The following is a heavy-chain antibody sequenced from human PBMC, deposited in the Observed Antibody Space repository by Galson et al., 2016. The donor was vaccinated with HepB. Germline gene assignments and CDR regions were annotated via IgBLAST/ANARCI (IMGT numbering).Heavy chain of an antibody. Sequence: SCAASGFIFRSYWMSWVRQAPGKGLEWVASINQDGSETFYVDSVKGRFTISRDNAKNSLYLQMNTLRGDDAAVYYCAGAIGEVFGVVIKYYFDFWGQGTPVTLSS. CDR1: GFIFRSYW. V-gene: IGHV3-7*03. CDR2: INQDGSET. J-gene: IGHJ4*02. D-gene: IGHD3-3*01. CDR3: AGAIGEVFGVVIKYYFDF.